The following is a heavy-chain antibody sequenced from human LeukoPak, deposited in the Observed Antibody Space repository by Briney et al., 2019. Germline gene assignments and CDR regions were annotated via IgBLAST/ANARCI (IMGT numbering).Heavy chain of an antibody. J-gene: IGHJ6*02. CDR1: GGSVSSGSYY. CDR2: IYYSGST. CDR3: ARFRSYDFWSGNQYYYYGMDV. Sequence: SETLSLTCTVSGGSVSSGSYYWSWIRQPPGKGLEWIGYIYYSGSTNYNPSLKSRVTISVDTSKNQFSLKLSSVTAADTAVYYCARFRSYDFWSGNQYYYYGMDVWGQGTTVTVSS. V-gene: IGHV4-61*01. D-gene: IGHD3-3*01.